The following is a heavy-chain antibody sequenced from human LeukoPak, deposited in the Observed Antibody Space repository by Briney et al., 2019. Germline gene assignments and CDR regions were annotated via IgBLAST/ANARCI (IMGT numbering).Heavy chain of an antibody. Sequence: GGSLRLSCAASGFSFSNYWMTWVRQAPGKGLEWVASIKQDGGVKYYVESVKGRFTISRDNAKNSLYLQMDSLRAEDTAVYYCARWVAVTSYYYMDVWGKGTTATVSS. V-gene: IGHV3-7*01. D-gene: IGHD6-19*01. J-gene: IGHJ6*03. CDR3: ARWVAVTSYYYMDV. CDR2: IKQDGGVK. CDR1: GFSFSNYW.